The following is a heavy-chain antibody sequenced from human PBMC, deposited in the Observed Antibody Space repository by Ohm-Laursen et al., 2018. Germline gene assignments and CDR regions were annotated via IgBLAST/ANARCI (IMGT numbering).Heavy chain of an antibody. CDR2: INPNSGGT. J-gene: IGHJ4*02. CDR1: GYTFTGYY. V-gene: IGHV1-2*02. CDR3: ARQPKNSFDY. Sequence: SSVKVSCKTSGYTFTGYYVHWVRQAPGQGLEWMGWINPNSGGTSYAQKFQGRVTMTRDTSIGTAYMELTSLISDDTAVYYCARQPKNSFDYWGQGTLVTVSS.